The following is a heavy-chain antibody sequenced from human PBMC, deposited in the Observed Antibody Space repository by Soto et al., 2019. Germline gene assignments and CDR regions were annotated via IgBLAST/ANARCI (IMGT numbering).Heavy chain of an antibody. J-gene: IGHJ3*02. Sequence: QLQLQESGPGLVRPSQTLSLTCSVSGGSITSGGHYWGWIRQLPGKGLEWVAYASSSGGTYYNPSLDSRLSISLDTSKNQFSLFLRSVTVAVPAISYCARDHNGVNTAFDIWGQGAMVSVPS. CDR1: GGSITSGGHY. CDR3: ARDHNGVNTAFDI. V-gene: IGHV4-31*03. D-gene: IGHD2-8*01. CDR2: ASSSGGT.